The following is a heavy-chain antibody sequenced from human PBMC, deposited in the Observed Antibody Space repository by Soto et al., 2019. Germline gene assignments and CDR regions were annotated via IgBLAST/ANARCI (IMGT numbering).Heavy chain of an antibody. Sequence: SVQGSCKASAGTFSSYAISGVRQAQGQGLEWMGGIIPICGTANYAQKFQGRVTITADESTSTAYMELSSLRSEGTAVYYWARVDLSYDFWSGYRYCIDLWGQGCT. D-gene: IGHD3-3*01. CDR2: IIPICGTA. V-gene: IGHV1-69*13. J-gene: IGHJ6*02. CDR3: ARVDLSYDFWSGYRYCIDL. CDR1: AGTFSSYA.